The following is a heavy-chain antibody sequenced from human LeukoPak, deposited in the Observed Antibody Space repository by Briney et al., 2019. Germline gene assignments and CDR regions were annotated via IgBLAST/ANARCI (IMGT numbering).Heavy chain of an antibody. CDR1: GFTFSSYS. CDR3: ARDGGDIVVVVAASNDAFDI. V-gene: IGHV3-21*01. J-gene: IGHJ3*02. CDR2: ISSSSSYI. D-gene: IGHD2-15*01. Sequence: GGSLRLSCAASGFTFSSYSMNWVRQAPGKGLEWVSSISSSSSYIYYADSVKGRFTISSDNAKNSLYLQMNSLRAEDTAVYYCARDGGDIVVVVAASNDAFDIWGQGTMVTVSS.